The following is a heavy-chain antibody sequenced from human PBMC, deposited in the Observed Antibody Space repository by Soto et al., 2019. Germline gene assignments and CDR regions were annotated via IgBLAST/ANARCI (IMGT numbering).Heavy chain of an antibody. Sequence: EVQLVESGGGLVKPGGSLRLSCAASGFTFNTYSMNWVRQAPGKGLEWVSSISPSSTYIYYADSVKGRFTVSRDNANKYLYLQMNSLRAEDTGVYYCARAASSCWYEADYFDCWGQGTLVPVSS. CDR1: GFTFNTYS. J-gene: IGHJ4*02. D-gene: IGHD6-19*01. V-gene: IGHV3-21*01. CDR2: ISPSSTYI. CDR3: ARAASSCWYEADYFDC.